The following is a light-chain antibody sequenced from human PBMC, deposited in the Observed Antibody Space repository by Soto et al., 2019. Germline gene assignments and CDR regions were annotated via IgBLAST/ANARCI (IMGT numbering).Light chain of an antibody. J-gene: IGLJ2*01. CDR1: TGAVTSGYY. CDR2: STN. V-gene: IGLV7-43*01. CDR3: LMYYGGQLGV. Sequence: QAVVTQEPSLTVSPGGTVTLTCATSTGAVTSGYYPNWFQQKPGRAPRALIYSTNNKYSWTPARFSGSLLGGKAALTLSGVKPEDEAEYYCLMYYGGQLGVFGGGTKLTVL.